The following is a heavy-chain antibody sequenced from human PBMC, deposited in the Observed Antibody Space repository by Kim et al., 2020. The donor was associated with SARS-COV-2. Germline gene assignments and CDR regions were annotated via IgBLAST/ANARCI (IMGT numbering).Heavy chain of an antibody. CDR2: ISSDGITT. V-gene: IGHV3-74*01. D-gene: IGHD2-2*01. J-gene: IGHJ6*03. Sequence: GGSLRLSCAASGFTFSTYWMYWVRQAPGKGLVWVSRISSDGITTNYADSVKGRFTISRDNAKNTLYLQMDSLRAEDTAVYYCARSSSTSCPCYYMDGWGKGTTVTVSS. CDR1: GFTFSTYW. CDR3: ARSSSTSCPCYYMDG.